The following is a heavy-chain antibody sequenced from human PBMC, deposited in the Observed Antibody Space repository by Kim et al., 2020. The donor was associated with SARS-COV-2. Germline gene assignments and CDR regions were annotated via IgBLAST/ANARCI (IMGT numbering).Heavy chain of an antibody. Sequence: GGPLRLSCAASGFTLSGYTMTWVRQAPGKGLEWVSTIHSSGFYIYYLDSVKGRFTISRDDAENSVYLQMSSLRAEDTAVYYCAREKPHSSTWSPDFWGQG. D-gene: IGHD6-13*01. CDR1: GFTLSGYT. CDR3: AREKPHSSTWSPDF. CDR2: IHSSGFYI. J-gene: IGHJ4*02. V-gene: IGHV3-21*01.